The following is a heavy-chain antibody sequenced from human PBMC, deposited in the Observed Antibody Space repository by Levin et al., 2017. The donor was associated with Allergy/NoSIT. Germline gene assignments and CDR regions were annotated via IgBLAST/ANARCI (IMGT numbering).Heavy chain of an antibody. CDR1: GGSISSGDYY. CDR3: ARDTISYYYDSSGYYYQARNYGMDV. CDR2: IYYSGST. V-gene: IGHV4-30-4*01. D-gene: IGHD3-22*01. J-gene: IGHJ6*02. Sequence: SETLSLTCTVSGGSISSGDYYWSWIRQPPGKGLEWIGYIYYSGSTYYNPSLKSRVTISVDTSKNQFSLKLSSVTAADTAVYYCARDTISYYYDSSGYYYQARNYGMDVWGQGTTVTVSS.